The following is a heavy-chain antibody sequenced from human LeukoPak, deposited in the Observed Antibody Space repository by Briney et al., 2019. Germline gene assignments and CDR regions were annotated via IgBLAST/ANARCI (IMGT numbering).Heavy chain of an antibody. CDR3: ARESRRIAAAGPSYYMNV. CDR1: GGSISSSSYY. J-gene: IGHJ6*03. CDR2: IYYSGST. Sequence: SETLSLTCTVSGGSISSSSYYWGWIRQPPGKGLEWIGSIYYSGSTYYNPSLKSRVTISVDTSKNQFSLMVNSVTAADTAVYYCARESRRIAAAGPSYYMNVWGRGTTVTVSS. V-gene: IGHV4-39*07. D-gene: IGHD6-13*01.